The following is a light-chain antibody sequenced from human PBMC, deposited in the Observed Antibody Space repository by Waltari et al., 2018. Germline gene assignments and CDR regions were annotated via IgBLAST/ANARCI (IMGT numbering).Light chain of an antibody. CDR1: QTILDTYDKNY. V-gene: IGKV4-1*01. J-gene: IGKJ4*01. Sequence: DIVMTQSPDSLAVSMGGRVTIHCRSSQTILDTYDKNYLAWHQQKPGQSPRLLIYWASTREFGVPDRFSGSGSGTDFTLTISGLQAEDVAVYYCQQYFNTPITFGGGTKVEIK. CDR2: WAS. CDR3: QQYFNTPIT.